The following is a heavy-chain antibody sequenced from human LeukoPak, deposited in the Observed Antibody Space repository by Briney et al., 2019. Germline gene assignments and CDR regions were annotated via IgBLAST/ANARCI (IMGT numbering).Heavy chain of an antibody. CDR1: GYTFTSYG. Sequence: ASVKVSCKASGYTFTSYGISWVRQAPGQGLEWMGWISAYNGNTNYAQKLQGRVTMTTDTSTSTAYMELRSLRSDDTAVYYCARVQRKDYSHYYYYYMDVWCKGTTVTVSS. CDR3: ARVQRKDYSHYYYYYMDV. V-gene: IGHV1-18*01. D-gene: IGHD2-15*01. J-gene: IGHJ6*03. CDR2: ISAYNGNT.